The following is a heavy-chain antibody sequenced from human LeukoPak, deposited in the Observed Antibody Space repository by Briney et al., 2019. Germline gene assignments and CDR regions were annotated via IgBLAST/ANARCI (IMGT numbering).Heavy chain of an antibody. CDR3: ARAPYYDFWSGPTTRGIGFDL. J-gene: IGHJ2*01. V-gene: IGHV4-39*07. CDR2: IYYSGST. CDR1: GGSISSSSYY. D-gene: IGHD3-3*01. Sequence: SETLSLTCTVSGGSISSSSYYWGWIRQPPGKGLEWIGNIYYSGSTYYNPSLKSRVTISVDTSKNQFSLKLSSVTAADTAVYYCARAPYYDFWSGPTTRGIGFDLWGRGTLVTVSS.